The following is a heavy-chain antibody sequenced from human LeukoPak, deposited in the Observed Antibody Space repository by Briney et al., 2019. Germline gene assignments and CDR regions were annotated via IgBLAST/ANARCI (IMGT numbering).Heavy chain of an antibody. CDR2: ISVYNGNT. J-gene: IGHJ4*02. Sequence: AASVTVSCKASGYTFTSYGISWVQQAPGQGLEWMGWISVYNGNTNYAQNLQGRVTMTTDTSTSTAYMELRSLRSDDTAVYYCARDYLAVVGRDPPTDYWGQGTLVTVSS. D-gene: IGHD6-19*01. CDR1: GYTFTSYG. CDR3: ARDYLAVVGRDPPTDY. V-gene: IGHV1-18*01.